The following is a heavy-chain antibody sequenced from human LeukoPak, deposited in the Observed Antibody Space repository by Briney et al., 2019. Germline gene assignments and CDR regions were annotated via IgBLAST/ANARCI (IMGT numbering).Heavy chain of an antibody. CDR2: ISGSGDNT. CDR1: GFTFSRRG. CDR3: ARVTYGSGTYGAFDY. J-gene: IGHJ4*02. V-gene: IGHV3-23*01. Sequence: GGSLRLSCAASGFTFSRRGMSWVRQAPGKGLEWVSTISGSGDNTYYADSVKGRFTISRDNSKNTLYLQMNSLRAEDTAVYYCARVTYGSGTYGAFDYWGQGTLVTVSS. D-gene: IGHD3-10*01.